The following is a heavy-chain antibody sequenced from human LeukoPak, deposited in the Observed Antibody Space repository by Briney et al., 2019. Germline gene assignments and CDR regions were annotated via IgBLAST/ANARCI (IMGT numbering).Heavy chain of an antibody. D-gene: IGHD3-22*01. V-gene: IGHV3-30*18. J-gene: IGHJ4*02. CDR1: GFTFSSYG. CDR2: ISYDGSNK. Sequence: PGGSLRLSCAASGFTFSSYGMHWVRQAPGKGLEWVAVISYDGSNKYYADSVKARFTISRDNSKNTLYLQMNSLRAEDTAVYYCAKDQGYYDGSGFIDYWGQGTLVTVSS. CDR3: AKDQGYYDGSGFIDY.